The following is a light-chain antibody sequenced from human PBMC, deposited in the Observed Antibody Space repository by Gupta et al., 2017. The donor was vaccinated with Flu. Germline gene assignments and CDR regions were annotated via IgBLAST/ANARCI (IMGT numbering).Light chain of an antibody. CDR3: QQDGNSPYT. CDR2: GAS. Sequence: GTLSLSPGERVTLSCRASQSVRSAYLAWYQQKPGQAPRLLIFGASSRATGIPDRFSGSGSGTDFTLTVSRLEPEDFAVYYCQQDGNSPYTFGQGTKLVIK. CDR1: QSVRSAY. V-gene: IGKV3-20*01. J-gene: IGKJ2*01.